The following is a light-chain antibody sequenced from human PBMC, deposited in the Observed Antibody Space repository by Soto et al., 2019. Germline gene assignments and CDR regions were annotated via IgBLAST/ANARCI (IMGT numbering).Light chain of an antibody. CDR2: GAS. CDR1: QSIRSK. CDR3: QEYNNWHPIT. Sequence: EIVMTQSPATLSASPGERATLSCRASQSIRSKLAWYQQKPGKSPRLLIYGASTRSTSIAVTLSSSRSWTEVSLIITSLQSEDFAVYYCQEYNNWHPITFGGGTKVDI. V-gene: IGKV3-15*01. J-gene: IGKJ4*01.